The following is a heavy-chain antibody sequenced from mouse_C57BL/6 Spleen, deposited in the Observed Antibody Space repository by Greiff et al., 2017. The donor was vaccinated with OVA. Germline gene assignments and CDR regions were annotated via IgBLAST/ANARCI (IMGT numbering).Heavy chain of an antibody. D-gene: IGHD2-1*01. J-gene: IGHJ4*01. V-gene: IGHV1-15*01. CDR3: TRYGNYPYYAMDY. CDR1: GYTFTDYE. CDR2: IDPETGGT. Sequence: QVQLKQSGAELVRPGASVTLSCKASGYTFTDYEMHWVKQTPVHGLEWIGAIDPETGGTAYNQKFKGKAILTADKSSSTAYMELRSLTSEDSAVYYCTRYGNYPYYAMDYWGQGTSVTVSS.